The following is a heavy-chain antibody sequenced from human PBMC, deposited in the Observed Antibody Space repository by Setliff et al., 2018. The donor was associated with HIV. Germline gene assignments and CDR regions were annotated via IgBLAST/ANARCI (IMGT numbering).Heavy chain of an antibody. Sequence: GASVKVSCKASGFTFNDYYIHWVRQAPGQGLEWMGWTSPNRDGTNYAQKFQGRVTMTRDTSMRTVYMELRSLTSDDTAVYYCAAGYTSSSGYWGQGTLVTVSS. J-gene: IGHJ4*02. CDR2: TSPNRDGT. CDR1: GFTFNDYY. D-gene: IGHD5-18*01. V-gene: IGHV1-2*02. CDR3: AAGYTSSSGY.